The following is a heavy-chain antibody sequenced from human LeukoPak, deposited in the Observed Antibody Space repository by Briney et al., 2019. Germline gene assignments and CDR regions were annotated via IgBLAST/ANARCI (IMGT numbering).Heavy chain of an antibody. D-gene: IGHD1-26*01. CDR3: ARGWELQPPSDY. CDR1: GFTFSSYS. V-gene: IGHV3-21*01. J-gene: IGHJ4*02. CDR2: ISSSSSYI. Sequence: GGSLRLSCAASGFTFSSYSMNWVRQAPGKGLEWVSSISSSSSYIYYADSVKGRFTISRDNAKNSLYLQMNSLRAEDTAVNYCARGWELQPPSDYWGQGTLVTVSS.